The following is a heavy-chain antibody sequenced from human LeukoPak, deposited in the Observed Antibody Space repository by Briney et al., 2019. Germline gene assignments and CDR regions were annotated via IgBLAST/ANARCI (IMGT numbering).Heavy chain of an antibody. CDR3: ARDLDYGDYYYYGMDV. CDR1: GITLSNYG. CDR2: ISGSGGST. Sequence: GGSLRLSCAVSGITLSNYGMSWVRQAPGKGLEWVAGISGSGGSTSYADSVKGRFTISRDNPRNTLYPQMNSLRAEDTAVYYCARDLDYGDYYYYGMDVWGQGTTVTVSS. V-gene: IGHV3-23*01. D-gene: IGHD4-17*01. J-gene: IGHJ6*02.